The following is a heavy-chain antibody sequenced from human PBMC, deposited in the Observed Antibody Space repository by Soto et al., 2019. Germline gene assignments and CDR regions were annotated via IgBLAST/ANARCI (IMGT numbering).Heavy chain of an antibody. J-gene: IGHJ6*02. D-gene: IGHD3-3*01. CDR1: GFTFSSYS. CDR3: ARDDGITIFGVVRANRHYGMDV. V-gene: IGHV3-21*01. Sequence: PGGSLRLSCAASGFTFSSYSMNWVRQAPGKGLEWVSSISSSSSYIYYADSVKGRFTISRDNAKNSLYLQMNSLRAEDTAVYYCARDDGITIFGVVRANRHYGMDVWGQGTTVTVSS. CDR2: ISSSSSYI.